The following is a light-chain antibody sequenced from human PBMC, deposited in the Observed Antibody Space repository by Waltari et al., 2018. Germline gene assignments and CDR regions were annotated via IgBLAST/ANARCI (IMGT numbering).Light chain of an antibody. V-gene: IGLV2-11*01. CDR3: CSYAGSYTFDVV. Sequence: QSALTQPRSVSGSPGQSVPISCTVPSIDVGGYNYVPWYQQHPGKAPKLMIYDVSKRPSGVPDRFSGSKSGNTASLTISGLQAEDEADYYCCSYAGSYTFDVVFGGGTKLTVL. J-gene: IGLJ2*01. CDR2: DVS. CDR1: SIDVGGYNY.